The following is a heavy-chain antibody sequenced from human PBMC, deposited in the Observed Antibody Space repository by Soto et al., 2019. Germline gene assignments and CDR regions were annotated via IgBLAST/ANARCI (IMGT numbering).Heavy chain of an antibody. Sequence: GGSLRLSCAASGFTVSSNYMSWVRQAPGKGLEWVSVIYSGGSTYYADSVKGRFTISRHNSKNTLYLQMNSLRAEDTAVYYCARTEYSSSSTANYYYYMDVWGKGTTVTVSS. CDR1: GFTVSSNY. D-gene: IGHD6-6*01. CDR2: IYSGGST. J-gene: IGHJ6*03. V-gene: IGHV3-53*04. CDR3: ARTEYSSSSTANYYYYMDV.